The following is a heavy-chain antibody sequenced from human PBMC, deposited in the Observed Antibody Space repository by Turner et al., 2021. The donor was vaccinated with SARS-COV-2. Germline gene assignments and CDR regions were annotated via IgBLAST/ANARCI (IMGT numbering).Heavy chain of an antibody. CDR3: ATAPPYWPNRVCPNWFDP. CDR1: RYTLTELS. CDR2: FDPEDGET. D-gene: IGHD2-8*01. J-gene: IGHJ5*02. V-gene: IGHV1-24*01. Sequence: QVQLVQSGAEVQKPGASVQVSCKVSRYTLTELSMHWVRQAPGKGLEWMGGFDPEDGETIVAQKFQGRVTMTEDTSTDTAYMGLSSLRSEDTAVYYCATAPPYWPNRVCPNWFDPWGQGTLVTVSS.